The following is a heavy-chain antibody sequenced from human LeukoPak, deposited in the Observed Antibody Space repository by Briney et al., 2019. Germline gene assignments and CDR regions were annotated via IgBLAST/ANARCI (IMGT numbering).Heavy chain of an antibody. Sequence: PGGSLRLSCAASGFTFDDYTMHWVRQAPGKGLEWVSLISWDGGSTYYADSVKGRFTISRDNSKNSLYLQMNSLRTEDTALYYCAKGQAGGSYFLDAFDIWGQGTMVTVSS. V-gene: IGHV3-43*01. CDR2: ISWDGGST. CDR1: GFTFDDYT. D-gene: IGHD1-26*01. CDR3: AKGQAGGSYFLDAFDI. J-gene: IGHJ3*02.